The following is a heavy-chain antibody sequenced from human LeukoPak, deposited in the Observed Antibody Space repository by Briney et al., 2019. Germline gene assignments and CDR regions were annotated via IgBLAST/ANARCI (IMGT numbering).Heavy chain of an antibody. V-gene: IGHV1-69*05. CDR2: IIPIFGTA. J-gene: IGHJ4*02. D-gene: IGHD2-2*01. CDR1: GGTFSSYA. CDR3: ARSAVPAATPVPYYFDY. Sequence: SVKVSCKASGGTFSSYAISWVRQAPGQGLEWMGGIIPIFGTANYAQKFQGRVTITTDESTSTAYMELSSLRSEGTAVYYCARSAVPAATPVPYYFDYWGQGTLVTVSS.